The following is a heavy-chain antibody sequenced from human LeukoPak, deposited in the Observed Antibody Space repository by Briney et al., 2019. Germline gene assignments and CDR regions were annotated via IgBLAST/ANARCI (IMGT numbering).Heavy chain of an antibody. J-gene: IGHJ2*01. CDR3: TRMRGYTYGYWYLDL. V-gene: IGHV1-8*01. D-gene: IGHD5-18*01. CDR1: GYTFSIYD. CDR2: MNPSSGNT. Sequence: GASVKVSCKAAGYTFSIYDINWVRQAPGQGLEYMGWMNPSSGNTGYTQKFQGRITMTRDTSIGTAYMELSSLKSEDTALYYCTRMRGYTYGYWYLDLWGRGTLVTVSS.